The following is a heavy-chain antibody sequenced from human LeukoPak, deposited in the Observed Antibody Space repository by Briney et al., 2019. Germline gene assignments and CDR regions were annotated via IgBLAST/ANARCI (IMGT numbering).Heavy chain of an antibody. J-gene: IGHJ4*02. V-gene: IGHV3-23*01. Sequence: PGGSLRLSCXAPGFTFSSYAMSWVRQAPGKGLEWVSAISGSGGSTYYADSVKGRFTISRDNSKNTLYLQMNSLRAEDTAVYYCAKDDGMATPLGYWGQGTLVTVSS. CDR2: ISGSGGST. D-gene: IGHD5-24*01. CDR1: GFTFSSYA. CDR3: AKDDGMATPLGY.